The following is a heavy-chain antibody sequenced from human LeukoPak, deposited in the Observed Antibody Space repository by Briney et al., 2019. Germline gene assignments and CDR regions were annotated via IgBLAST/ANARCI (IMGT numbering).Heavy chain of an antibody. CDR2: ISYSGST. D-gene: IGHD3-16*01. Sequence: SETLSLTCTVSGGSISSYYWSWIRQPPGKGLEWIAYISYSGSTDYKPSLKSRVNISIDTSKNQFSLKLTSVTAADTAVYYCARHKRGEFDYWGQGTLVTVSS. V-gene: IGHV4-59*08. CDR3: ARHKRGEFDY. CDR1: GGSISSYY. J-gene: IGHJ4*02.